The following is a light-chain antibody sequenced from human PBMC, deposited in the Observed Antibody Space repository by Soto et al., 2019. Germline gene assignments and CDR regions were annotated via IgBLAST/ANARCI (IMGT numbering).Light chain of an antibody. J-gene: IGKJ1*01. CDR3: QQRSNWPPWT. Sequence: TQSPATLSVSPGERATLSFRASQSVSSYLAWYQQKPGQAPRLLIYDASNRATGIPARFSGSGSGTDFTLTISSLEPEDFAVYYCQQRSNWPPWTFGQGTKVDIK. V-gene: IGKV3-11*01. CDR1: QSVSSY. CDR2: DAS.